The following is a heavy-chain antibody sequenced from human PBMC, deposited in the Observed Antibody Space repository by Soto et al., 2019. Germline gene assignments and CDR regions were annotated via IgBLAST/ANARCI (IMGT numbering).Heavy chain of an antibody. CDR2: TWVDENTK. CDR3: VRCSSYGSGTYYNVGFFGP. V-gene: IGHV3-33*01. D-gene: IGHD3-10*01. CDR1: GFTLSTFR. Sequence: QVWLVESGGGVVQPGRSLRLSCAVSGFTLSTFRMHWVRQAPGKGLEWVAVTWVDENTKYYADSVTGRFTISSDNSKNTLYLQITSLRAEDTAMYYCVRCSSYGSGTYYNVGFFGPWGHGTLLTVSS. J-gene: IGHJ5*02.